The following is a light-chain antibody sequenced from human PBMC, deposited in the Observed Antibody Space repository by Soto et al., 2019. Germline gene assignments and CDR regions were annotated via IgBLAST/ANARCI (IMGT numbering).Light chain of an antibody. Sequence: EIVMTQSPATLSVSPGXRXXLXCXASQSVSXNLAWYQQKPGQAPRLLIYGAFTRATGIPARFSGSGSGTEFTLTISSLQXXXXXXXXXXXXXXXPPLTFGGGTKVEIK. J-gene: IGKJ4*01. V-gene: IGKV3-15*01. CDR3: XXXXXXPPLT. CDR2: GAF. CDR1: QSVSXN.